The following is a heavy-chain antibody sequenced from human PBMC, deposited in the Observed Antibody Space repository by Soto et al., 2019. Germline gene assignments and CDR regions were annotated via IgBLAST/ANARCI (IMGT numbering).Heavy chain of an antibody. J-gene: IGHJ4*02. CDR3: ARGLATSAELHY. V-gene: IGHV3-53*01. CDR1: GITVSSNS. Sequence: AGGSLRLSCVAPGITVSSNSMSWVRQAPGKGLEWVSVIYSGDKTDYADSVKGRFTISTDNSQHIIYLQMNNLRGEDTAVYDCARGLATSAELHYWGQGTLVTVSS. CDR2: IYSGDKT. D-gene: IGHD5-12*01.